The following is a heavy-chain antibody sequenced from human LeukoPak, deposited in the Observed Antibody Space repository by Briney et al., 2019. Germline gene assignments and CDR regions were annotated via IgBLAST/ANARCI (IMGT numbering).Heavy chain of an antibody. V-gene: IGHV3-23*01. D-gene: IGHD6-19*01. CDR2: ISGSGGST. J-gene: IGHJ4*02. Sequence: QSGGSLRLSCAASGFTFSSYAMSWVRQAPGKGLEWVSAISGSGGSTYYADSVKGRFTISRDNSENTLYLQMNSLRAEDTAVYYCAKDREGPSGWTFIDYWGQGTLVTVSS. CDR3: AKDREGPSGWTFIDY. CDR1: GFTFSSYA.